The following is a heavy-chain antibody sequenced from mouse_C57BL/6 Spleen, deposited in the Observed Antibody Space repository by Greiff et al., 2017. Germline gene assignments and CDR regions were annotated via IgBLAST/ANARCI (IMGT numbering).Heavy chain of an antibody. CDR2: INPNNGGT. V-gene: IGHV1-26*01. D-gene: IGHD1-1*01. J-gene: IGHJ3*01. CDR1: GYTFTDYY. CDR3: ARRYDGSSYAY. Sequence: EVQLQQSGPELVKPGASVKISCKASGYTFTDYYMNWVKQSHGKSLEWIGDINPNNGGTSYNQKFKGKATLTVDKSSSTAYMELRSLTSEDSAVYYCARRYDGSSYAYWGQGTLVTVSA.